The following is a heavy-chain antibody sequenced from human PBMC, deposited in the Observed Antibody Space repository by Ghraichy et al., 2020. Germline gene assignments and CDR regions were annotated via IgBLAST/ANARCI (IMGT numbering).Heavy chain of an antibody. Sequence: SETLSLTCAVYGGSFSGYYWSWIRQPPGKGLEWIGEINHSGSTNYNPSLKSRVTISVDTSKNQFSLKLSSVTAADTAVYYCARGRDGVVARRWYYYGMDVWGQGTTVTVSS. CDR1: GGSFSGYY. CDR3: ARGRDGVVARRWYYYGMDV. V-gene: IGHV4-34*01. D-gene: IGHD2-15*01. J-gene: IGHJ6*02. CDR2: INHSGST.